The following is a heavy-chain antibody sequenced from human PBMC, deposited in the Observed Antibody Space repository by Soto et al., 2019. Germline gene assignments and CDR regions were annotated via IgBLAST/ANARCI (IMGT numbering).Heavy chain of an antibody. CDR2: IIPVIGVG. V-gene: IGHV1-69*02. CDR3: AIGRTGSNGYYWA. J-gene: IGHJ5*02. D-gene: IGHD3-22*01. CDR1: GNTLNTDT. Sequence: QVQLVQSGAEVKKPGSSVKVSCKPSGNTLNTDTITWLRQAPGQGLEWMGRIIPVIGVGTYAQKFQERVTLTADKSKTTVYMEVTSLTSEDTDTYYCAIGRTGSNGYYWAWGQGTQVTVAP.